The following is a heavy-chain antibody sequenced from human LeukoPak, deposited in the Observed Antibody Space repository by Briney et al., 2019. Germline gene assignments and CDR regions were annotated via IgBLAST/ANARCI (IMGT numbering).Heavy chain of an antibody. J-gene: IGHJ4*02. CDR3: ANLYSSGWYDGAPNPFDY. V-gene: IGHV3-23*01. D-gene: IGHD6-19*01. CDR2: INGNGGRT. Sequence: PGGSLRLSCAASGFTFSSYALSWVRQAPGKGLEYVSTINGNGGRTYYADSVKGRFTISRDNFKDTLFLQMNSLRAEDTAVYYCANLYSSGWYDGAPNPFDYWGQGTLVSVSS. CDR1: GFTFSSYA.